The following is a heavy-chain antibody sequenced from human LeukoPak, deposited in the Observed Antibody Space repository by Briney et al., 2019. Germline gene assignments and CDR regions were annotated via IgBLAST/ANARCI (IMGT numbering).Heavy chain of an antibody. CDR3: ARALSYSGIYFDY. CDR2: ISSSSSYI. D-gene: IGHD1-26*01. V-gene: IGHV3-21*01. J-gene: IGHJ4*02. CDR1: GFTFSSYS. Sequence: GGSLRLSCAASGFTFSSYSMNWVRQAPGKGLEWVSFISSSSSYIYYADSVKGRFTISRDNAKNSLYLQMNSLRAEDTAVYYCARALSYSGIYFDYWGQGTLVTVSS.